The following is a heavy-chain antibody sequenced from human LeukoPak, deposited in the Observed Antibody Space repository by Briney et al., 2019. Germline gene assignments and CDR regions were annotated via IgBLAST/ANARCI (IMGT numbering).Heavy chain of an antibody. J-gene: IGHJ6*03. CDR1: GGTFSSYA. CDR3: ARGPLLRYFDWLSHYYYMDV. CDR2: IIPMFGTA. V-gene: IGHV1-69*06. D-gene: IGHD3-9*01. Sequence: ASVKVSCKASGGTFSSYAISWVRQAPGQGLEWMGGIIPMFGTANYAQKLQGRVTITAEKSTSTAYMVLSSLRSEDTAVYYCARGPLLRYFDWLSHYYYMDVWGKGTTVTISS.